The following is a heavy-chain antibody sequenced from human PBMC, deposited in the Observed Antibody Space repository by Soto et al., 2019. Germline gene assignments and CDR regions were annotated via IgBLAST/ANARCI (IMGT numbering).Heavy chain of an antibody. CDR2: ISAHNGNT. V-gene: IGHV1-18*01. CDR3: ARGRYGDY. CDR1: GYGFTTYG. J-gene: IGHJ4*02. Sequence: QVHLVQSEAEVKKPGASVKVSCKGSGYGFTTYGITWVRQAPGQGLEWMAWISAHNGNTNYAQKLQGRVTVTRDTSTSTAYMELRSLRSDDTAVYYCARGRYGDYWGQGALVTFSS. D-gene: IGHD1-1*01.